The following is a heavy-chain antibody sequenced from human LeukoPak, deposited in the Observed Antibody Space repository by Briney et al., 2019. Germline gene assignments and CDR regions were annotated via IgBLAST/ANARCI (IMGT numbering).Heavy chain of an antibody. J-gene: IGHJ6*02. Sequence: PSETLSLTCTVSGYSISSGYYWGWIRQPPGKGLEWIGSIYHSGSTYYNPSLKSRVTISVDTSKNQFSLKLSSVTAADTAVYYCARHLRGGATTGMDVWGQGTTVTVSS. CDR3: ARHLRGGATTGMDV. V-gene: IGHV4-38-2*02. CDR2: IYHSGST. CDR1: GYSISSGYY. D-gene: IGHD1-14*01.